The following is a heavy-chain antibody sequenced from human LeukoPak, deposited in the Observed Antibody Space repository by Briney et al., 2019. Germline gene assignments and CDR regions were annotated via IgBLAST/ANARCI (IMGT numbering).Heavy chain of an antibody. V-gene: IGHV1-69*13. CDR3: ARGQIGCSGGSCYFYYYYGMDV. Sequence: SVKVSCKASGGTFSSYAISWVRQAPGQGLEWMGGIIPIFGTANYAQRFQGRVTITADESTSTAYMELSSLRSEDTAVYYCARGQIGCSGGSCYFYYYYGMDVWGQGTTVTVSS. CDR1: GGTFSSYA. D-gene: IGHD2-15*01. CDR2: IIPIFGTA. J-gene: IGHJ6*02.